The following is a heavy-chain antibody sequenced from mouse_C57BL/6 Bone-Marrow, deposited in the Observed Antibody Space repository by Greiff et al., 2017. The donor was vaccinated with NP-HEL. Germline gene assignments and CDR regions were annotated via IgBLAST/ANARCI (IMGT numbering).Heavy chain of an antibody. V-gene: IGHV5-12*01. CDR1: GFTFSDYY. Sequence: EVQVVESGGGLVQPGGSLKLSCAASGFTFSDYYMYWVRQTPEKRLEWVAYISNGGGSTYYPDTVKGRFTISRDNAKNTLYLQMSRLKSEDTAMYYCARHGVWLLPAWFAYWGQGTLVTVSA. J-gene: IGHJ3*01. CDR3: ARHGVWLLPAWFAY. D-gene: IGHD2-2*01. CDR2: ISNGGGST.